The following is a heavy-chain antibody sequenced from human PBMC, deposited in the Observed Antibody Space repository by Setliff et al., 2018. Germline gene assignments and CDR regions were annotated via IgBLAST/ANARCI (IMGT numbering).Heavy chain of an antibody. Sequence: LSCAASGFTFSSYGMHWVRQAPGKGLEWVAVIWYDGSNKYYADSVKGRFTISRDNSKNTLYLQMNSLRAEDTAVYYCARGGSLIYYFDYWGQGTLVTVSS. J-gene: IGHJ4*02. CDR1: GFTFSSYG. CDR2: IWYDGSNK. D-gene: IGHD2-15*01. V-gene: IGHV3-33*01. CDR3: ARGGSLIYYFDY.